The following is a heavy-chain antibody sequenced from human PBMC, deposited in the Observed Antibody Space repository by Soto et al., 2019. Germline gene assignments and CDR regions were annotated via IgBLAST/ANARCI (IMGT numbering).Heavy chain of an antibody. CDR3: ARSYYDSTGFAVDP. CDR1: GASVSHGY. J-gene: IGHJ5*02. V-gene: IGHV4-59*02. Sequence: SETLSLTCNVSGASVSHGYWSWIRQPPGKVLEWIGFMYFGGSFNYNPSLTSRATISVETSKNQFSMKLTSVTASDTAVYYCARSYYDSTGFAVDPWGQGTLVTVSS. D-gene: IGHD3-22*01. CDR2: MYFGGSF.